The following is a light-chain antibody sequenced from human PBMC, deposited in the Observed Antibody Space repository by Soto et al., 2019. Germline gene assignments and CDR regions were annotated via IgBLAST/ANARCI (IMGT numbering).Light chain of an antibody. Sequence: TVLTQSPATLSLSPGERATLSCKASQSIGNSLGWFQQKPGQAPRLLIDDAFNRATGIPARFSGSGSGTDFTLTISSLEPEDFAVYYCQQRSNWPLTFGGGTKVEIK. CDR1: QSIGNS. CDR3: QQRSNWPLT. J-gene: IGKJ4*01. CDR2: DAF. V-gene: IGKV3-11*01.